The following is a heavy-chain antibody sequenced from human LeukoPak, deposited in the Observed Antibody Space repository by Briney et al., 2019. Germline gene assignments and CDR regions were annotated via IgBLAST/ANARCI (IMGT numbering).Heavy chain of an antibody. CDR1: GGTFSSYA. CDR2: IIPIFGTA. D-gene: IGHD1-26*01. V-gene: IGHV1-69*06. CDR3: ARDQGDIVGARG. Sequence: RASVTVSCKASGGTFSSYAISWVRQAPGQGLEWMGGIIPIFGTANYAQKFQGRVTITADKSTSTAYMELSSLRSEDTAVYYCARDQGDIVGARGWGQGTLVTASS. J-gene: IGHJ4*02.